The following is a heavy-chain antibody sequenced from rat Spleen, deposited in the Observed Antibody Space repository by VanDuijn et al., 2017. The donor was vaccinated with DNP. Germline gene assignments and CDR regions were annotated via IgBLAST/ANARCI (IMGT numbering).Heavy chain of an antibody. Sequence: EVQLVESGGGLVQPGRSLKLSCAALGFTFSAYYMAWVRQAPAKGLEWVAYIGSPAYAPYYTDSVKGRFAISRDNAKSTLYLQMNSLRSEDMATYYCVRWNSGHFDYWGQGVMVPVSS. CDR2: IGSPAYAP. V-gene: IGHV5-22*01. CDR3: VRWNSGHFDY. J-gene: IGHJ2*01. CDR1: GFTFSAYY. D-gene: IGHD4-3*01.